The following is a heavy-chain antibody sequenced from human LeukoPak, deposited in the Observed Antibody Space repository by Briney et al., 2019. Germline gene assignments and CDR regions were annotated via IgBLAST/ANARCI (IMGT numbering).Heavy chain of an antibody. CDR2: IYYSGST. D-gene: IGHD4-11*01. Sequence: PSETLSLTCTVSGGSISSYYWSWIRQPPGKGLEWIGYIYYSGSTNYNPSLKSRVTISVDTSKNQFSLKLSSVTAADTAVYYCARGTVTTSYYYYYYMDVWGKGTTVTVSS. J-gene: IGHJ6*03. V-gene: IGHV4-59*01. CDR1: GGSISSYY. CDR3: ARGTVTTSYYYYYYMDV.